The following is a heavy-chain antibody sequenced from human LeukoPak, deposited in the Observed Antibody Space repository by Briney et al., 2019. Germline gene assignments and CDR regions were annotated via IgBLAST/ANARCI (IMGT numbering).Heavy chain of an antibody. D-gene: IGHD5-24*01. CDR1: GFTFSSYA. J-gene: IGHJ5*02. Sequence: GRSLRLSCAASGFTFSSYAMHWVRQAPGKGLGWVAVISYDGSNKYYADSVKGRFTISRDNSKNTLYLQMNSLRAEDTAVYYCARGQMATPRGRFDPWGQGTLVTVSS. CDR3: ARGQMATPRGRFDP. V-gene: IGHV3-30*04. CDR2: ISYDGSNK.